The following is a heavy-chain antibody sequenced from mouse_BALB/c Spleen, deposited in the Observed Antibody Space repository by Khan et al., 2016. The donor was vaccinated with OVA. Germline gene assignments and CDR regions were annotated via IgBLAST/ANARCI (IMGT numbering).Heavy chain of an antibody. CDR3: TSHGSTYTWLGY. V-gene: IGHV1-7*01. CDR2: IDPTTGYT. D-gene: IGHD1-1*01. Sequence: QIQLVQSGAELAKPGASVKMSCKASGYTFTNYWMHWVKQRPGQGLEWIGYIDPTTGYTEYNQKFKDKATLTADKSSSTAYMQLSSLTSEDSAVYYCTSHGSTYTWLGYWGQGTLVTVSA. J-gene: IGHJ3*01. CDR1: GYTFTNYW.